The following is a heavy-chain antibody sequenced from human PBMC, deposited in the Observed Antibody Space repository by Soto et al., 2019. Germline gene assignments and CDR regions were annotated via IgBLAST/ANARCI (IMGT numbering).Heavy chain of an antibody. CDR3: ARAAGDYGDYGYFDY. CDR1: GYTFTGYY. J-gene: IGHJ4*02. D-gene: IGHD4-17*01. CDR2: INPNSGGT. V-gene: IGHV1-2*02. Sequence: ASVKFSCKDSGYTFTGYYMHWVRQAPGQGLEWMGWINPNSGGTNYAQKFQGRVTMTRDTSISTAYMELSRLRSDDTAVYYCARAAGDYGDYGYFDYWGQGTLVTVSS.